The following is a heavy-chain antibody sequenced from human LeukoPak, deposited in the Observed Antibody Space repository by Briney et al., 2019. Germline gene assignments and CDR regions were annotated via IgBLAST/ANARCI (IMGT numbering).Heavy chain of an antibody. CDR3: ARETHDFWSGYYTY. V-gene: IGHV3-30-3*01. CDR1: GFTFSSYA. J-gene: IGHJ4*02. Sequence: PGGSLRLSCAASGFTFSSYAMHWVRQAPGKGLEWVAVISYDGSNKYYADSVKGRFTISRDNSKNTLYLQMNSPRAEDTAVYYCARETHDFWSGYYTYWGQGTLVTVSS. CDR2: ISYDGSNK. D-gene: IGHD3-3*01.